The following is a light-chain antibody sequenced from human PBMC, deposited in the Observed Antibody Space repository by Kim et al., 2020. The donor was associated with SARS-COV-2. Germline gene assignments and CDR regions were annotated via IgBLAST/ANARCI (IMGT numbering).Light chain of an antibody. Sequence: EIVLTQSPATLSLSPGERATLSCRASQSVSPYLAWYQQKPGQAPRLLIYDASKRATGIPARFSGSRSGTDFTLTISSLEPDDFAVYYCQLRTNWLTSGGGTKVDIK. CDR2: DAS. J-gene: IGKJ4*01. V-gene: IGKV3-11*01. CDR1: QSVSPY. CDR3: QLRTNWLT.